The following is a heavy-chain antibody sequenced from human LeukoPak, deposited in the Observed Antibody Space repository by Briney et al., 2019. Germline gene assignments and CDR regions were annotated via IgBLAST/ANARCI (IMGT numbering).Heavy chain of an antibody. D-gene: IGHD2-21*01. Sequence: PSETLSLTCTVSGGSISSYYWSWIRQPPGKGLEWIGNIFYSGSTIYNPSLKSRVTISVDTSKNQFSLKLSSVTAADTAVYYCAGDNTILWWGGQGTLVTVSS. CDR2: IFYSGST. V-gene: IGHV4-59*08. CDR3: AGDNTILWW. CDR1: GGSISSYY. J-gene: IGHJ4*02.